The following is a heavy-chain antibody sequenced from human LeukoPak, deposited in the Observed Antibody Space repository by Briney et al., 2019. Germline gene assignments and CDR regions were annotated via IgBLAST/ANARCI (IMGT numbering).Heavy chain of an antibody. V-gene: IGHV4-59*08. CDR1: GGSISSYY. Sequence: PSETLSLTCTVSGGSISSYYWSWIRQPPGKGLEWIGYIYSSGSTKYNPSLSGRVTISVDTSKNHFSLRLSSVTAPDTAVYYCARHKDCSGGSCYNFSHYWGEGTLVTV. J-gene: IGHJ4*02. D-gene: IGHD2-15*01. CDR3: ARHKDCSGGSCYNFSHY. CDR2: IYSSGST.